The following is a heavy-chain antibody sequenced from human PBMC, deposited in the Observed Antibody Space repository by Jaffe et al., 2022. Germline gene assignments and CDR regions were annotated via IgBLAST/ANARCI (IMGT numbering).Heavy chain of an antibody. CDR1: GFSFGTYE. D-gene: IGHD2-21*01. CDR3: ARYCNGDWCHGPEAFDI. CDR2: ISRSGSPF. Sequence: EVQLVESGGGLVQPGGSLRLSCAASGFSFGTYEMNWVRQAPGKGLEWVAYISRSGSPFNYADSVKGRFTISRDNAKNSLYLQMNSLSPEDTAVYYCARYCNGDWCHGPEAFDIWGQGTMVTVS. J-gene: IGHJ3*02. V-gene: IGHV3-48*03.